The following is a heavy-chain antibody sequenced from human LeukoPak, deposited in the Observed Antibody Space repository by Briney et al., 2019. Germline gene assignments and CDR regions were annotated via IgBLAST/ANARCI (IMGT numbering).Heavy chain of an antibody. CDR1: GFTFSSYG. CDR2: IRYDGSNK. V-gene: IGHV3-30*02. Sequence: PGGSLRLSCAASGFTFSSYGMHWVRQAPGKGLEWVTFIRYDGSNKYYADSVKGRFTISRDNAKNSLYLQMNSLRAEDTAVYYCARDGVEYSSPNDAFDIWGQGTMVTVSS. CDR3: ARDGVEYSSPNDAFDI. J-gene: IGHJ3*02. D-gene: IGHD6-6*01.